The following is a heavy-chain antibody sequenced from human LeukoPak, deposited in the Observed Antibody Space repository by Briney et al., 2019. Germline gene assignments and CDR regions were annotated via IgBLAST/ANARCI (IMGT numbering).Heavy chain of an antibody. J-gene: IGHJ4*02. Sequence: ASVKVSCKASGYTFTGYYIHWVRRAPGQGPEWMGRIDPDSGVTNSAQKFQARVTMTRDTSITTAYMELSGLRSDDTAVYYCARDQARTTTWYLYMNFWGQGTLVTVSS. CDR3: ARDQARTTTWYLYMNF. CDR1: GYTFTGYY. V-gene: IGHV1-2*06. D-gene: IGHD3/OR15-3a*01. CDR2: IDPDSGVT.